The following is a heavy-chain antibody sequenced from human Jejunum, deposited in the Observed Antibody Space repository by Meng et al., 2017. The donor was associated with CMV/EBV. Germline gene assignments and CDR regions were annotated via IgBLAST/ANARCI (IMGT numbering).Heavy chain of an antibody. CDR1: GYTFTGYY. Sequence: QVQRGQVGAEVKKPGASVKVSCKASGYTFTGYYMHWVRQAPGQGLEWMGWINPNSGGTNYAQKFQGWVTMTRDTSISTAYMELSRLRSDDTAVYYCARDWEGSWAVFDYWGQGTLVTVSS. D-gene: IGHD6-13*01. V-gene: IGHV1-2*04. CDR3: ARDWEGSWAVFDY. CDR2: INPNSGGT. J-gene: IGHJ4*02.